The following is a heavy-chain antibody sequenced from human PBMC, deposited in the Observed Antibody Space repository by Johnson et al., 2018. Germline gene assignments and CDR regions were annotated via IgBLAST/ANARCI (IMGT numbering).Heavy chain of an antibody. J-gene: IGHJ3*02. CDR3: ARVGTNDVFDI. V-gene: IGHV3-64*07. CDR1: GFTFSKFS. Sequence: VQLVESGGGLVQPGGSLRLSCAASGFTFSKFSMHWIRQAPGKGLEFVSALTYDGGVTYYADSVRGRFTISRDNSKSTLYLQMGRLRAEDMSVYYCARVGTNDVFDIWGQGSMVTVSS. D-gene: IGHD1-14*01. CDR2: LTYDGGVT.